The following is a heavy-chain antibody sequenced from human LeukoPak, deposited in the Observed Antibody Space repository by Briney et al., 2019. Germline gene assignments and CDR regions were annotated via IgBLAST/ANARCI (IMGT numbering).Heavy chain of an antibody. J-gene: IGHJ4*02. V-gene: IGHV3-23*01. Sequence: GGSLRLSCAASGFTFSTYGMNWVRQAPGKGLEWVSAVSGSGSTTYYARSVKGRFTISRDNSKNTLYLQMNSLRAEDTAVYYCANRIAVAGTVYWGQGTLVTVSS. D-gene: IGHD6-19*01. CDR3: ANRIAVAGTVY. CDR1: GFTFSTYG. CDR2: VSGSGSTT.